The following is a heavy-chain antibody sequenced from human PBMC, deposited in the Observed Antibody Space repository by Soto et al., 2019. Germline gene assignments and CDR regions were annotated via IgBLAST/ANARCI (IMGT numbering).Heavy chain of an antibody. D-gene: IGHD5-12*01. V-gene: IGHV4-59*08. J-gene: IGHJ6*03. CDR1: GGSISSYY. CDR3: ARLEYSGYDGGYYYYMDV. CDR2: IYYSGST. Sequence: SETLSLTCTVSGGSISSYYWSWIRQPPGKGLEWMGYIYYSGSTNYNPSLKSRVTISVDTSKNQLSLKLNSVTAADTAVYYCARLEYSGYDGGYYYYMDVWGKGTTVTVSS.